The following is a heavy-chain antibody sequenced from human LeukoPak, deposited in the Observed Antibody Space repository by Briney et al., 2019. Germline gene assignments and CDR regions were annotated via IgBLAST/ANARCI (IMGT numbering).Heavy chain of an antibody. Sequence: GGSLRLSCAASGFTVSSNYMSWVRQAPGKGLEWVSVIYSGGSTYYADSVKGRFTISRDNSKNTLYLQMNSLRAEDTAVYYCAKAGSSWYMGYYFDYWGQGTLVTVSS. CDR1: GFTVSSNY. CDR3: AKAGSSWYMGYYFDY. CDR2: IYSGGST. D-gene: IGHD6-13*01. J-gene: IGHJ4*02. V-gene: IGHV3-53*01.